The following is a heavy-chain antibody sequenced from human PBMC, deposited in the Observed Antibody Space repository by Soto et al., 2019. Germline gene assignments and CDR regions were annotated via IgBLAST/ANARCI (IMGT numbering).Heavy chain of an antibody. D-gene: IGHD5-12*01. CDR3: AKGGRWLQFYAFEI. J-gene: IGHJ3*02. Sequence: PGGSLRLSCAASGFTFDDYAMHWVRQAPGKALEWVPGISWNSGSIGFADSVKGRFTISRDNAKNSLYLQMIRLRAEHTPLYYCAKGGRWLQFYAFEIWGQGTMVAVSS. CDR2: ISWNSGSI. CDR1: GFTFDDYA. V-gene: IGHV3-9*01.